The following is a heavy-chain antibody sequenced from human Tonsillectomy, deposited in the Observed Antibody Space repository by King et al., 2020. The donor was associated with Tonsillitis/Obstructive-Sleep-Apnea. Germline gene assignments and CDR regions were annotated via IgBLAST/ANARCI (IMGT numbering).Heavy chain of an antibody. Sequence: VQLVESGGGLVQPGGSLRLSCAASGFTFSSYWMSWVRQAPGKGLEWVANIKQDGSEKYYVDSVKGRFTISRDNAKNSLYLQMNSLRAEDTAVYYCARVRLIHYYDSSGYLDAFDIWGQGTMVTVSS. CDR3: ARVRLIHYYDSSGYLDAFDI. J-gene: IGHJ3*02. V-gene: IGHV3-7*03. CDR2: IKQDGSEK. CDR1: GFTFSSYW. D-gene: IGHD3-22*01.